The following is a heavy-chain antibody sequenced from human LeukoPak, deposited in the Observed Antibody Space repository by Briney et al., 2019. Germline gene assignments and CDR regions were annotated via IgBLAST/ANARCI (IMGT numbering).Heavy chain of an antibody. CDR1: GFTFSDYY. CDR3: ARDWSGSYFFDY. CDR2: ISASNSSI. D-gene: IGHD1-26*01. Sequence: GGSLRLSCAASGFTFSDYYMSWIRQAPGKGLQWVSSISASNSSIYYADSVKGRFIISRDNAKNLLYLQLNSLRAEDTAVYYCARDWSGSYFFDYWGQGTLVAVSS. V-gene: IGHV3-11*01. J-gene: IGHJ4*02.